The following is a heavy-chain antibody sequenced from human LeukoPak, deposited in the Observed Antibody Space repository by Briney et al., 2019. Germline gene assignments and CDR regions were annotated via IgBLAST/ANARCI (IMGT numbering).Heavy chain of an antibody. Sequence: SVKVSCKASGGSSSNYAFNWVRQARGQGLEWMGSLIPSFGAPACAPKFEDRITLTADKSTGKVYMELSSLRSDDTAFYYCARGSKYYYASGSYSADYWGQGTLV. CDR3: ARGSKYYYASGSYSADY. V-gene: IGHV1-69*06. J-gene: IGHJ4*02. CDR1: GGSSSNYA. CDR2: LIPSFGAP. D-gene: IGHD3-10*01.